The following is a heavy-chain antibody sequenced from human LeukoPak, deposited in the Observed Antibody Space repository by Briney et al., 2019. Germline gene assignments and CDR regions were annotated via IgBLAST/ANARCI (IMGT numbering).Heavy chain of an antibody. CDR2: ISWNSGSI. CDR1: GFTFDDYA. J-gene: IGHJ3*02. V-gene: IGHV3-9*01. D-gene: IGHD1-26*01. CDR3: ASSAWELRGSEAFDI. Sequence: GGSLRLSCAASGFTFDDYAMHWVRQAPGKGLEWVSGISWNSGSIGYADSVKGRFTISRDNAKNSLYLQMNSLRAEDTAVYYCASSAWELRGSEAFDIWGQGTMVTVSS.